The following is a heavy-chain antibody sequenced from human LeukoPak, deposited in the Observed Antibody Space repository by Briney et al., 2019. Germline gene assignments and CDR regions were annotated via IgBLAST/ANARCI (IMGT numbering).Heavy chain of an antibody. CDR1: GYTFTCYY. CDR2: INPNSGGT. CDR3: ASSFRGYSGYDLDY. J-gene: IGHJ4*02. D-gene: IGHD5-12*01. Sequence: ASVKVSCKASGYTFTCYYMHWVRQAPGQGLEWMGWINPNSGGTNYAQKFQGRVTMTRDTPISTAYMELSRLRSDDTAVYYCASSFRGYSGYDLDYWGQGTLVTVSS. V-gene: IGHV1-2*02.